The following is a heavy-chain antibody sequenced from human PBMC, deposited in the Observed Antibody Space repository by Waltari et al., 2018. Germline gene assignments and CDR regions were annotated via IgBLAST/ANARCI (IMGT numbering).Heavy chain of an antibody. CDR3: ARVWGDGAFDI. Sequence: EVQLVESGGGLVQPGGSLRLSCAASGFTFSSYWMSWVRQAPGKGLEWVANIKQDGSEKYYVDSVKGRFTISRDNAKNSLYLRMNSLRAEDTAVYYCARVWGDGAFDIWGQGTMVTVSS. CDR1: GFTFSSYW. J-gene: IGHJ3*02. V-gene: IGHV3-7*01. D-gene: IGHD3-16*01. CDR2: IKQDGSEK.